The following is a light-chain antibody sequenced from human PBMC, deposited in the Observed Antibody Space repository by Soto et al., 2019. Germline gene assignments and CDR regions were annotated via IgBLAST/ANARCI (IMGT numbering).Light chain of an antibody. J-gene: IGKJ4*02. V-gene: IGKV3-11*01. CDR1: QSVSSY. CDR2: DAS. CDR3: QQLSNRTPLT. Sequence: EIVLTQSPATLSLTPGERATLSCRASQSVSSYLAWYQQKPGQAPRLRIYDASYRATSIPARFSGSGSGTDFTLTISRLEPEDLECYYGQQLSNRTPLTFGGGTKVEIK.